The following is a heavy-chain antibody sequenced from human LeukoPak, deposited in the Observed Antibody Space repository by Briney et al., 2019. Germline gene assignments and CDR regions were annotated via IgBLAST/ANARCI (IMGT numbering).Heavy chain of an antibody. CDR1: GGSISSGGYY. V-gene: IGHV4-31*03. Sequence: KTSQTLSLTCTVSGGSISSGGYYWSWIRQHPGKGLEWIGYIYYSGSTYYNPSLKSRVTISVDTSKNQFSLKLSSVTAADTAVYYCAGSPEYCSGGNCYRFDHWGQGTLVTVSS. CDR2: IYYSGST. D-gene: IGHD2-15*01. J-gene: IGHJ4*02. CDR3: AGSPEYCSGGNCYRFDH.